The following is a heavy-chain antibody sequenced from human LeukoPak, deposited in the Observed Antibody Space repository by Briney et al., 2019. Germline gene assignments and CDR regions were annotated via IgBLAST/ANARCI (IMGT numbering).Heavy chain of an antibody. CDR3: VRGGQGDGHSADEGFDI. J-gene: IGHJ3*02. Sequence: SQTLSLTCAISGDSVSSKSAAWNWVRQSPSRGLEWLGRTYYRSKWSSGYAESVKSRININPDTSKNHFSLHLSSVTPEDSALYYCVRGGQGDGHSADEGFDIWGQGTMVTVS. D-gene: IGHD5-18*01. CDR2: TYYRSKWSS. V-gene: IGHV6-1*01. CDR1: GDSVSSKSAA.